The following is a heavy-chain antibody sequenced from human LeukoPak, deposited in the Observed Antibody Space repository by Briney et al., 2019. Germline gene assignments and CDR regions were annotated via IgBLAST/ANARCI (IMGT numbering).Heavy chain of an antibody. D-gene: IGHD6-13*01. V-gene: IGHV1-8*01. J-gene: IGHJ5*01. Sequence: ASVKVSCKASGYTFTNYDINWVRQATGQGLEWMGWMNPNSGNTGYAQKFQGRVTMTRNTSISTAYVELSSLRSEDTAVYHCARNLGRSSWYIWFDFWGQGTLVTVSS. CDR3: ARNLGRSSWYIWFDF. CDR1: GYTFTNYD. CDR2: MNPNSGNT.